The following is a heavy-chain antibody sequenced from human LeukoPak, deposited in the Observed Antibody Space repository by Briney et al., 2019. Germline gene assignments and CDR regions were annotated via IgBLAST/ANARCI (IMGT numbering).Heavy chain of an antibody. V-gene: IGHV4-4*07. Sequence: SETLSLTCTVSGGSISSHYWSWIRQPAGKGLEWIGRIHTSGSTNYNPSLKSRVTMSVDTSKNQFSLKLSSVTAADTAVYYCARVPIAAAGNYYYYYGMDVWGQGTTVTVSS. CDR3: ARVPIAAAGNYYYYYGMDV. CDR2: IHTSGST. D-gene: IGHD6-13*01. CDR1: GGSISSHY. J-gene: IGHJ6*02.